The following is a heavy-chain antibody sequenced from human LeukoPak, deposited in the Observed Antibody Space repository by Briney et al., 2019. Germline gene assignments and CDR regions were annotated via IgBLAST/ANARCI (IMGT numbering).Heavy chain of an antibody. J-gene: IGHJ4*02. CDR3: ARDSLGYCTNGVCYPFDY. V-gene: IGHV1-69*04. CDR2: IIPILGIA. Sequence: ASVKVSCKASGGTFSSYAISWVRQAPGQGLEWTGRIIPILGIANYAQKFQGRVTITADKSTSTAYMELSSLRSEDTAVYYCARDSLGYCTNGVCYPFDYWGQGTLVTVSS. D-gene: IGHD2-8*01. CDR1: GGTFSSYA.